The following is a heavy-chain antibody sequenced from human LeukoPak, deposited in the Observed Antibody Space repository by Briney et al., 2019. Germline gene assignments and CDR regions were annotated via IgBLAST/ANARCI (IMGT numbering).Heavy chain of an antibody. D-gene: IGHD4-17*01. V-gene: IGHV7-4-1*02. CDR2: INTDTGNP. Sequence: ASVKVSCKASGYTFTTYAINWVRQAPGQGLEWMGWINTDTGNPTYAQGFTGRFVFSLDTSVSTAYPQISSLKAEDTAVYYCARGSGDYEGFYYFDYWGQGTLVTVSS. CDR1: GYTFTTYA. J-gene: IGHJ4*02. CDR3: ARGSGDYEGFYYFDY.